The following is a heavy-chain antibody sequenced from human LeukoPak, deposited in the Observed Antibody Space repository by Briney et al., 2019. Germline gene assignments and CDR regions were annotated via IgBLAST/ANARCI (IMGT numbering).Heavy chain of an antibody. CDR1: GGSISSYY. J-gene: IGHJ4*02. CDR2: IYSTGST. CDR3: ARQIASAGTAGFDF. Sequence: SETLSLTCTVSGGSISSYYWSWIPQPAGKGLKWIGRIYSTGSTNYNPSLKSRVTMSVDTSKNQFSLRLRSVTAADTAVYYCARQIASAGTAGFDFWGQGALVTVSS. D-gene: IGHD6-13*01. V-gene: IGHV4-4*07.